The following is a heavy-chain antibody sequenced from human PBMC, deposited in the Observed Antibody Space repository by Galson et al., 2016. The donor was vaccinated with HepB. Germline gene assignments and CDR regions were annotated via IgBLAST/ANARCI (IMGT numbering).Heavy chain of an antibody. Sequence: TLSLTCTVSGGSISSGGYYWSWIRQHPGKGLEWIGYIYYSGSAYYNPSLKSRVTISVDTSKNHFSLKLSSVTAADTAVYYCARDLVSGSYDPWGQGTLVTVSS. J-gene: IGHJ5*02. D-gene: IGHD3-16*01. CDR1: GGSISSGGYY. CDR2: IYYSGSA. V-gene: IGHV4-31*03. CDR3: ARDLVSGSYDP.